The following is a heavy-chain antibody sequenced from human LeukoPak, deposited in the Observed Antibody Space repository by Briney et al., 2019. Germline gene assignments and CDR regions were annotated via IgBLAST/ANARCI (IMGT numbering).Heavy chain of an antibody. Sequence: WASVKVSCKASGYTFTGYSLHWVRQAPGQGLEWVGWINPNSGGSNYAQKFQGRVTMTKDTSISTVYMELSRLRSDDTAVYYCVGDDYGDYYFDDWGQGTLVTVSP. CDR1: GYTFTGYS. CDR3: VGDDYGDYYFDD. CDR2: INPNSGGS. D-gene: IGHD4-17*01. V-gene: IGHV1-2*02. J-gene: IGHJ4*02.